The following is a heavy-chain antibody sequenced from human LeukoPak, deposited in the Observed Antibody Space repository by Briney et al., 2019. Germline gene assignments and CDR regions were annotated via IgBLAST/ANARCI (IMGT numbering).Heavy chain of an antibody. V-gene: IGHV3-74*01. CDR1: GFTFSSYW. CDR2: INSDGSST. J-gene: IGHJ3*02. D-gene: IGHD3-10*01. Sequence: GGSLRLSCAASGFTFSSYWMHWVRQAPGKGLVWVSRINSDGSSTSYADSVKGRFTISRDNAKNTLYLQMNSLRAEDTAVYYCARVSRVLWFGELLNGDAFDIWGQGTMVTVSS. CDR3: ARVSRVLWFGELLNGDAFDI.